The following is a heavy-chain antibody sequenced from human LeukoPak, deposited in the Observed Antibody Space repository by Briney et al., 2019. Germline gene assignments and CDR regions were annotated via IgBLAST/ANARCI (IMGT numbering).Heavy chain of an antibody. V-gene: IGHV3-23*01. CDR3: AKDIAARPLYYFDY. D-gene: IGHD6-6*01. J-gene: IGHJ4*02. Sequence: GGSLRLSCAASGFILRDFAMSWVSQAPGKGPEWVSGISGGGGGTYYADSVKGRFTISRANAKNTLFLQMNSLRAEDTAVYYCAKDIAARPLYYFDYWGQGTLVTVSS. CDR2: ISGGGGGT. CDR1: GFILRDFA.